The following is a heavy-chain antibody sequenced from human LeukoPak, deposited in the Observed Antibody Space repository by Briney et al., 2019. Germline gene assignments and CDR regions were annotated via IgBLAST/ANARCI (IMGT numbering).Heavy chain of an antibody. CDR3: AKRGIVVVVAANRVGYFDY. CDR2: ISGSGGST. CDR1: GFTFSSYA. V-gene: IGHV3-23*01. D-gene: IGHD2-15*01. J-gene: IGHJ4*02. Sequence: TGGSLRLSCAASGFTFSSYAMSWVRQASGKGLEWVSAISGSGGSTYYADSVKGRFTISRDNSKNTLYLQMNSLRAEDTAVYYCAKRGIVVVVAANRVGYFDYWGQGTLVTVSS.